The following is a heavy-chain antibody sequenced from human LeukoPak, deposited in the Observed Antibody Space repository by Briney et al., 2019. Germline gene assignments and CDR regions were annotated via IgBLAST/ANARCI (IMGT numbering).Heavy chain of an antibody. J-gene: IGHJ4*02. D-gene: IGHD3-9*01. Sequence: GESLKISCKGSGYSFTSYWIGWVRQMPGKGLEWMGIIYPGDSDTRYSPSFQGQVTISADKSISTAYLQWSSLRASDTAVYYCARLYHPYYDILTGYYKLGPYYFDYWGQGTLVTVSS. CDR1: GYSFTSYW. CDR2: IYPGDSDT. CDR3: ARLYHPYYDILTGYYKLGPYYFDY. V-gene: IGHV5-51*01.